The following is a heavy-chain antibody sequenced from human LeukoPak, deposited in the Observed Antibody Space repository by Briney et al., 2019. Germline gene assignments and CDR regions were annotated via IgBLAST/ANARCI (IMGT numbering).Heavy chain of an antibody. CDR1: GFTVSSYW. CDR2: IKQDGSEK. D-gene: IGHD2-8*01. Sequence: GGSLRLSCAASGFTVSSYWMSWVRQAPGKGLEWVANIKQDGSEKYYVDSVKGRFTISRDNAKNSLYLQMNSLRAEDTAVYYCASNDVFDYWGQETLVTVSS. J-gene: IGHJ4*02. V-gene: IGHV3-7*01. CDR3: ASNDVFDY.